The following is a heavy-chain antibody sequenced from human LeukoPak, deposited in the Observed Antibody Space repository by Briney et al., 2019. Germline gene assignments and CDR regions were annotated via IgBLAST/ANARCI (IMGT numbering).Heavy chain of an antibody. Sequence: GGSLRLSCTASGFTFGDYAMRWVRQAPGKGLEWVSDIRRNSGKIGYADSVKGRFTISRDNAKNSLYLQMNSLRAEDTALYYCAKDKGDSSGWYSYYFDYWGQGTLVTVSS. CDR3: AKDKGDSSGWYSYYFDY. V-gene: IGHV3-9*01. D-gene: IGHD6-19*01. CDR1: GFTFGDYA. CDR2: IRRNSGKI. J-gene: IGHJ4*02.